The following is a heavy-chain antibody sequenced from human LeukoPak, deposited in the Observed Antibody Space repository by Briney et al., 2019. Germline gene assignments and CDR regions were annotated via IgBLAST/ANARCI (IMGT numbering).Heavy chain of an antibody. CDR1: GFTFSNYA. D-gene: IGHD2-21*02. CDR3: TAGIGDY. Sequence: QAGGSLRLSCAASGFTFSNYAMSWVRQAPGKGLEWVSAISGSGGNTYYADSVKGRFTISRDDSKNTLYLQMNSLKTEDTAVYYCTAGIGDYWGQGSLVTVSS. CDR2: ISGSGGNT. J-gene: IGHJ4*02. V-gene: IGHV3-23*01.